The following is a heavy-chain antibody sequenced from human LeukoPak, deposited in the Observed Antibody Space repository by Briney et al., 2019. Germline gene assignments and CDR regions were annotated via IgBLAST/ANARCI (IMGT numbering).Heavy chain of an antibody. CDR3: ARGRYTFDY. V-gene: IGHV4-59*01. CDR2: INYSGST. D-gene: IGHD1-1*01. CDR1: GGSISAYD. Sequence: SETLSLTCTVSGGSISAYDGTWIRQPPGKGLEYIGYINYSGSTNHNPSLKSPPTISVATSKNQFSLKLSSVAAAATAVYYGARGRYTFDYWGQGTLVTVSS. J-gene: IGHJ4*02.